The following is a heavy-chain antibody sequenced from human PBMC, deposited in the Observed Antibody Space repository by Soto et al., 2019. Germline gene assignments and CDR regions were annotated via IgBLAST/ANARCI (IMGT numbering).Heavy chain of an antibody. CDR2: IYHSGST. CDR1: GGSISSGGYS. Sequence: QLQLQESGSGLVKPSQTLSLTCAVSGGSISSGGYSWSWIRQPPGKGLEWIGYIYHSGSTYYNPSLKSRVTISVDRYSNQLSLKLSSVTAADTAVYYCARVSSMVRGVLTDYGMDVWGQGTTVTVSS. J-gene: IGHJ6*02. CDR3: ARVSSMVRGVLTDYGMDV. V-gene: IGHV4-30-2*01. D-gene: IGHD3-10*01.